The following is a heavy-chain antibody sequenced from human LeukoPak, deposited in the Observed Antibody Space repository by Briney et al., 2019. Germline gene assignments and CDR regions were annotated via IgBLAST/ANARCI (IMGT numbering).Heavy chain of an antibody. CDR3: ATSTARNYYDSSGYYYAFDY. Sequence: ASVKVSCKVSGYTLTELSMHWVRQAPGKGLEWMGGFDPEDGETIYAQKFQGRVTMTEDTSTDTAYMELSRLRPEDTAVYYCATSTARNYYDSSGYYYAFDYWGQGTLVTVSS. CDR2: FDPEDGET. V-gene: IGHV1-24*01. D-gene: IGHD3-22*01. J-gene: IGHJ4*02. CDR1: GYTLTELS.